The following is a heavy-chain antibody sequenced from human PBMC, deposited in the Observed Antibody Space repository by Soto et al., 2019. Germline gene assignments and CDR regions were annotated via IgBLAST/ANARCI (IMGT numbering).Heavy chain of an antibody. D-gene: IGHD3-22*01. CDR2: IYYSGST. J-gene: IGHJ4*02. CDR1: GGSISSGDYY. V-gene: IGHV4-30-4*01. CDR3: ARVNYYDSSGYYPHFDY. Sequence: SETLSLTCTVSGGSISSGDYYWSWIRQPPGKGLEWIGYIYYSGSTYYNPSLKSRVTISVDTSKNQFSLKLSSVTAADTAVYYCARVNYYDSSGYYPHFDYWGQGTLVTVSS.